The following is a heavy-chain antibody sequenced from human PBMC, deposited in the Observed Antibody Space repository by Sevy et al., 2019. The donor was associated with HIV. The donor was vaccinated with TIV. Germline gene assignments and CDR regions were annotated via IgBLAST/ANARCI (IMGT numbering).Heavy chain of an antibody. CDR1: GGSISDYY. V-gene: IGHV4-4*07. CDR3: ARGPQSCNSVSCYSALS. Sequence: TLSLTCTVSGGSISDYYWTWIRQPAGKGLEWLGRIYISGSTEYNPSLKSRVSMSLDTSKNTFSLKLTSMTAADTAVYYCARGPQSCNSVSCYSALSWGQGILVTVSS. D-gene: IGHD2-15*01. CDR2: IYISGST. J-gene: IGHJ4*02.